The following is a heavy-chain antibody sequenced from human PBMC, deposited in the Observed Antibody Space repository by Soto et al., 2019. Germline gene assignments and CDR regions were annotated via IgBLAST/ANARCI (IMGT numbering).Heavy chain of an antibody. CDR3: ARYRREAVAGYTLDN. CDR1: GGSISSYY. V-gene: IGHV4-59*01. D-gene: IGHD6-13*01. J-gene: IGHJ4*02. CDR2: IYYSGST. Sequence: SETLSLTCTVSGGSISSYYWSWIRQPPGKGLEWIGYIYYSGSTNYNPSLKSRVTISVDTSKNQFSLKLSSVTAADTAVYYCARYRREAVAGYTLDNWGQGILVTVSS.